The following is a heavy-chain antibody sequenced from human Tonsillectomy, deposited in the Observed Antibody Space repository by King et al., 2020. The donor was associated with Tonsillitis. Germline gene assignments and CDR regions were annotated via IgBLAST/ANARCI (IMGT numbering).Heavy chain of an antibody. CDR2: IYPGDSET. D-gene: IGHD3-3*01. Sequence: QLVQSGAEVKKPGESLKISCKGSGYSFTSYWIGWVRQMPGKGLEWMGIIYPGDSETRYSPSFQGQVTISADKSISTAYLQWSSLKASDTAIYYCAKSNYDFDYYYGMDVWGQGTTVTVSS. CDR3: AKSNYDFDYYYGMDV. J-gene: IGHJ6*02. V-gene: IGHV5-51*01. CDR1: GYSFTSYW.